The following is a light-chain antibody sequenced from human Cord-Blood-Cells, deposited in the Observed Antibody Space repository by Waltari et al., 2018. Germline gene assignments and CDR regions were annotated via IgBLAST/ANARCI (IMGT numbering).Light chain of an antibody. J-gene: IGLJ1*01. CDR2: QDS. CDR3: QAWDSSTYV. Sequence: SYELTQPPSVSVSPGQTASITCSGDKLGDKYACWYQQKPGQSPVLVIYQDSKRPSGNPERFSGANSGNTATLTISGTQAMDEADYYGQAWDSSTYVFGTGTKVTVL. CDR1: KLGDKY. V-gene: IGLV3-1*01.